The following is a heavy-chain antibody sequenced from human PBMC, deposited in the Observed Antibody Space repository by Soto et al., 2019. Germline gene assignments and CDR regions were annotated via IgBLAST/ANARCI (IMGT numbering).Heavy chain of an antibody. Sequence: EVQLVESGGGLVQPGGSLRLSCAASGFTFSSYSMNWVRQAPGKGLEWVSYISSSSSTIYYADSVKGRFTISRDNAKNSLYLQMYSLRAEDTAVYYCARDRLLYFDWLSGDYWGQGTLVTVSS. CDR1: GFTFSSYS. CDR3: ARDRLLYFDWLSGDY. V-gene: IGHV3-48*01. CDR2: ISSSSSTI. D-gene: IGHD3-9*01. J-gene: IGHJ4*02.